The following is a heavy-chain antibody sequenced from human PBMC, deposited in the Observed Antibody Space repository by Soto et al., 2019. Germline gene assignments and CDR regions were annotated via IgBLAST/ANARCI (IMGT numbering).Heavy chain of an antibody. Sequence: QIQLLQSGAEVKKPGASVKVTCKASGYTFRNFGISWVRQAPGQGLVWMGWISAYNANANYAQKFQVRLTMTADTYTITAYMELRRLRSDGTAVYYCARENSYFDYWGQGTLVTVSS. CDR2: ISAYNANA. CDR1: GYTFRNFG. J-gene: IGHJ4*02. CDR3: ARENSYFDY. V-gene: IGHV1-18*01.